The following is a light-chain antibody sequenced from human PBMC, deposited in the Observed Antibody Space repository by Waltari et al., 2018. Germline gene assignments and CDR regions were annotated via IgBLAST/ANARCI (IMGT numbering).Light chain of an antibody. V-gene: IGKV1-8*01. Sequence: AIRITQSPSSLSASPGDRVTITSRGSQTNSSYLTWYQQKPGKAPKLLIYGASTLESGVPSRFSGSQSGTDFTLTISCLQSEDFAVYYCQQYNTNPLTFGGGTKVEI. CDR2: GAS. CDR3: QQYNTNPLT. CDR1: QTNSSY. J-gene: IGKJ4*01.